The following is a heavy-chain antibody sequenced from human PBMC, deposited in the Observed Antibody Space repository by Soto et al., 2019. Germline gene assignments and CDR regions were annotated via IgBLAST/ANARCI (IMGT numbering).Heavy chain of an antibody. D-gene: IGHD6-6*01. CDR1: GGSISSGDYY. V-gene: IGHV4-30-4*01. J-gene: IGHJ4*02. CDR3: ARTRGSSSFYAAY. CDR2: IYYSGST. Sequence: SETLSLTCTVSGGSISSGDYYWSWIRQLPGKGLEWIGYIYYSGSTYYNPSLKSRVTISVDTSKNQFSLKLSSVTAADTAVYYCARTRGSSSFYAAYWGQGTLVTVSS.